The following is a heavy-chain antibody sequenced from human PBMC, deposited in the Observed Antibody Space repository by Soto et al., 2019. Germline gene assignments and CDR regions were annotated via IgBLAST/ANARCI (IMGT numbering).Heavy chain of an antibody. V-gene: IGHV2-5*02. CDR3: AHAYGGRSLY. CDR2: IYWDDSK. CDR1: GFSLTTDRVG. D-gene: IGHD1-26*01. Sequence: QITLKESGTTLVKPTQTLTLTCTFSGFSLTTDRVGVGWIRQPPGEALEWLAVIYWDDSKTYRPSLESTLTITKDTSKNQVALTMTNMNSLDTATYYYAHAYGGRSLYWGQGTLVTVSS. J-gene: IGHJ4*02.